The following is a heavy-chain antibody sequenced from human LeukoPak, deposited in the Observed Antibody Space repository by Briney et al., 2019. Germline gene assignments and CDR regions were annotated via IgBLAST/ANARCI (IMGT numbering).Heavy chain of an antibody. J-gene: IGHJ4*02. V-gene: IGHV1-18*01. CDR1: GGTFSAYA. CDR3: ARDTYYYDTSGFFDY. CDR2: ISAYNGNT. Sequence: ASVKVSCKASGGTFSAYAISWVRQAPGPGLGWMGWISAYNGNTNYAQKFRGRVTMTTDTSTSTASMELRSLRSDDTAVYYCARDTYYYDTSGFFDYWGQGTLVAVSS. D-gene: IGHD3-22*01.